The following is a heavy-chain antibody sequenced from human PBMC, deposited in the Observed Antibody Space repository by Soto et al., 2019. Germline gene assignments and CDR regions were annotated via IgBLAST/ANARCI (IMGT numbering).Heavy chain of an antibody. D-gene: IGHD3-10*01. J-gene: IGHJ4*02. CDR2: ISGSGGST. Sequence: EVQLLESGGDLVQPGGSLRLSCVASGFTFSIYGMSWVRQAPGKGLEWVSAISGSGGSTYYADSVKGRFIISRDNSKNTLYLQMTSLRAGDTAVYYCAKDRHTYGSGTYPLDYWGQGTLVTVSS. CDR1: GFTFSIYG. V-gene: IGHV3-23*01. CDR3: AKDRHTYGSGTYPLDY.